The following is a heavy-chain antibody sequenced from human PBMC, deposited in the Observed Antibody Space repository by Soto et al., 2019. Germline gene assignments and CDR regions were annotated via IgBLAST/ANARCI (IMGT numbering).Heavy chain of an antibody. Sequence: PGGSLRLSCAASGFTFSSYSMNWVRQAPGEGLEWVSSISSSSSYIYYADSVKGRFTISRDNAKNSLYLQMNSLRAEDTAVYYCARFDIVVVPAAYSSSWYGYGMDVWGQGTTVTVSS. CDR2: ISSSSSYI. D-gene: IGHD2-2*01. V-gene: IGHV3-21*01. J-gene: IGHJ6*02. CDR1: GFTFSSYS. CDR3: ARFDIVVVPAAYSSSWYGYGMDV.